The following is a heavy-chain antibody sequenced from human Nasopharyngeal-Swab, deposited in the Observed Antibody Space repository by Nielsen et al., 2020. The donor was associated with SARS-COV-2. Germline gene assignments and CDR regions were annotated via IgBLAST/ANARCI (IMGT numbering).Heavy chain of an antibody. CDR3: ARTMVQGVTQSHYYYYGMDV. V-gene: IGHV1-18*01. Sequence: ASVKVSCKASGYTFTSYGISWVRQAPGQGLEWMGWISAYNGNTNYAQKLQGRVTMTTDTSTSTAYMELRSLRSDDTAVYYCARTMVQGVTQSHYYYYGMDVWGQGTTVTVSS. J-gene: IGHJ6*02. D-gene: IGHD3-10*01. CDR2: ISAYNGNT. CDR1: GYTFTSYG.